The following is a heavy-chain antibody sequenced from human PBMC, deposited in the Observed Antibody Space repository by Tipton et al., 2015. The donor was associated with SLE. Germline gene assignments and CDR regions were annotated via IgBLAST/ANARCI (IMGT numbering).Heavy chain of an antibody. D-gene: IGHD3-16*01. CDR3: ARVEGGIPFYYYYYMDV. Sequence: LRLSCAVYGGSFSGYYWSWIRQPPGKGLEWIGEINHSGSTNYNPSLKSRVTISVDTSKNQFSLKLSSVTAADTAVYYCARVEGGIPFYYYYYMDVWGKGTTVTVSS. CDR2: INHSGST. J-gene: IGHJ6*03. CDR1: GGSFSGYY. V-gene: IGHV4-34*01.